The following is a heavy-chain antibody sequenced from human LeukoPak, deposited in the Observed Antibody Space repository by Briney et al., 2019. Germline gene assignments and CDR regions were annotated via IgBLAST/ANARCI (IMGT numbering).Heavy chain of an antibody. CDR1: GGTFSSYA. V-gene: IGHV1-69*01. D-gene: IGHD1-26*01. CDR3: AKYNNGGSYYGDAFDI. CDR2: IIPIFGTA. J-gene: IGHJ3*02. Sequence: SVKVSCKASGGTFSSYAISWVRQAPGQGLEWMGGIIPIFGTANYAQKFQGRVTITADESTSTAYMELSSLRAEDTAVYYCAKYNNGGSYYGDAFDIWGQGTMVTVSS.